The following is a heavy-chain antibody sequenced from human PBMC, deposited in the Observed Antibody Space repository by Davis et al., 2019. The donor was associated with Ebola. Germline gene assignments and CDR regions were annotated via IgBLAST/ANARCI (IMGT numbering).Heavy chain of an antibody. Sequence: GGSLRLSCAASGFTFSSYGMHWVRQAPGKGLEWVAVIWYDGSNKYYADSVKGRFTISRDNSKNTLYLQMNSLRAEDTAVYYCARDDRKDYEYIWGSYPDYWGQGTLVTVSS. J-gene: IGHJ4*02. CDR1: GFTFSSYG. D-gene: IGHD3-16*01. CDR3: ARDDRKDYEYIWGSYPDY. V-gene: IGHV3-33*01. CDR2: IWYDGSNK.